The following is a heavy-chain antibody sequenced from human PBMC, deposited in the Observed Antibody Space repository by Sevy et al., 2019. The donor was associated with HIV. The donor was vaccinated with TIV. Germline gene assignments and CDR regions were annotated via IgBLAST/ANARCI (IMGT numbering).Heavy chain of an antibody. V-gene: IGHV4-4*07. Sequence: SETLSLTCTVSGGSISSYYWSWIRQPAGKGLEWIGRIYTSGSTNYNPSLKSRVTMSVDTSKNQFSLKLSSVTAADTAVYYCAREGLYYYDSIAYYYENWFDPWGQGTLVTVSS. D-gene: IGHD3-22*01. CDR1: GGSISSYY. CDR3: AREGLYYYDSIAYYYENWFDP. J-gene: IGHJ5*02. CDR2: IYTSGST.